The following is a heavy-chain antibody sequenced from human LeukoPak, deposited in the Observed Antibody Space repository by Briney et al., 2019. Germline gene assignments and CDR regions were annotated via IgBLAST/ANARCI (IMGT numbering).Heavy chain of an antibody. Sequence: SEPLSLTCTVSGGSISSSSYYWGWIRQPPGKGLEWIGSIYYSGSTYYNPSLKSRVTISVDTSKNQFSLKLSSVTAADTAVYYCASLPFGDVAHDYWGQGTLVTVSS. CDR1: GGSISSSSYY. V-gene: IGHV4-39*01. CDR2: IYYSGST. J-gene: IGHJ4*02. CDR3: ASLPFGDVAHDY. D-gene: IGHD3-10*01.